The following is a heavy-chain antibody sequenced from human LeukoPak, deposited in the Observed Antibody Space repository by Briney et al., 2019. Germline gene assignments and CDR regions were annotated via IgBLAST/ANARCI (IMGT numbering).Heavy chain of an antibody. CDR3: AREVVVVITTSVENAFDI. CDR1: GYTFTGYY. CDR2: INPNSGGT. J-gene: IGHJ3*02. D-gene: IGHD3-22*01. Sequence: ASVKVSCKASGYTFTGYYMHWVRQAPGQGLEWMGWINPNSGGTNYAQQFQGRVTMTRDTSISTAYMELSRLRSDDMAVYYCAREVVVVITTSVENAFDIWGQGTMVTVSS. V-gene: IGHV1-2*02.